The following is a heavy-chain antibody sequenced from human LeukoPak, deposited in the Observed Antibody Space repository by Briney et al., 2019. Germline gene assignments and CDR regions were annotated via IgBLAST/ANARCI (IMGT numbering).Heavy chain of an antibody. CDR2: IYPSGSA. CDR1: GDSISNDYWNNYY. Sequence: AETLSLTCSVSGDSISNDYWNNYYWSWMRQPAGKGLEWIGRIYPSGSATYNPSLRSRLTMSVDTSKNQLSLRLNSVTAADTAVYYCARDSSGYTRRYYSDSWGQGIQVTVSS. J-gene: IGHJ4*02. D-gene: IGHD3-22*01. CDR3: ARDSSGYTRRYYSDS. V-gene: IGHV4-4*07.